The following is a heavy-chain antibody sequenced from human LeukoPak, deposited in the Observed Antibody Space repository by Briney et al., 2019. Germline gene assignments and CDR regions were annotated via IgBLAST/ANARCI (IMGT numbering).Heavy chain of an antibody. CDR1: GYTFTSYY. Sequence: ASVKVSCKASGYTFTSYYMHWVRQAPGQGLEWMGIINPSGGSTSYAQKFQGRVTMTRDTSTSTVYMELSSLRSEDTAVYYCSRDRDSSGWYGPKGLDYWGQGTLVTVSS. CDR2: INPSGGST. V-gene: IGHV1-46*03. J-gene: IGHJ4*02. CDR3: SRDRDSSGWYGPKGLDY. D-gene: IGHD6-19*01.